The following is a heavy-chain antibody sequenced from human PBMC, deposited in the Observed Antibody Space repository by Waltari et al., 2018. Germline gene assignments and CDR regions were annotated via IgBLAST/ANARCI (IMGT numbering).Heavy chain of an antibody. CDR3: ARAEYSSSSTAFDI. D-gene: IGHD6-6*01. V-gene: IGHV3-21*01. Sequence: EVQLVESGGGLVKPGGSLRLSCAASGFTFSSYSMNWVRQAPGKGLEWVSSMRSSSSYIYYADSVKGRFTISRDNAKNSLYLQMNSLRAEDTAVYYCARAEYSSSSTAFDIWGQGTMVTVSS. CDR2: MRSSSSYI. CDR1: GFTFSSYS. J-gene: IGHJ3*02.